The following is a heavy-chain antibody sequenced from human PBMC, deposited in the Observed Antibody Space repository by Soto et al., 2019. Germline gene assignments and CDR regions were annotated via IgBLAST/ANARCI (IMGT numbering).Heavy chain of an antibody. Sequence: SGPTLVNPTETLTLTCTVSGFSLSNARMGVSWIRQPPGKALEWLAHIFSNDEKSYSTSLKSRLTISKDTSKSQVVLTMTNMDPVDTATYYCARHVLRYCDWLLDEYNWFDPWGQGTLVTVSS. CDR2: IFSNDEK. CDR3: ARHVLRYCDWLLDEYNWFDP. J-gene: IGHJ5*02. CDR1: GFSLSNARMG. V-gene: IGHV2-26*01. D-gene: IGHD3-9*01.